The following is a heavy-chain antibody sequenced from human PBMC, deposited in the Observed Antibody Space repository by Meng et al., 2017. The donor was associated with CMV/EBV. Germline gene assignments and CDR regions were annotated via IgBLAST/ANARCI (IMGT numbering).Heavy chain of an antibody. CDR2: ISYDGSNK. Sequence: GGSLRLSCAASGFTFSSYAMHWVRQAPGKGMEGVAVISYDGSNKYYADSVKGRFTISRDNSKNTLYLQMNSLRAEETAGYYCARDVNYSLNKWGQGTLVTVSS. CDR1: GFTFSSYA. D-gene: IGHD4-11*01. J-gene: IGHJ4*02. CDR3: ARDVNYSLNK. V-gene: IGHV3-30-3*01.